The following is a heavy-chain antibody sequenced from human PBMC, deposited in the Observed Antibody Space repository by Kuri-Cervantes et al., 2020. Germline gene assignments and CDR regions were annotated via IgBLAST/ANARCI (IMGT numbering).Heavy chain of an antibody. D-gene: IGHD1-26*01. CDR2: INPSGGST. J-gene: IGHJ4*02. V-gene: IGHV1-46*01. CDR3: ARVLGVGAGGLRSWGY. Sequence: ASVKVSCKASGYTFTSYYMHWVRQAPGRGLEWMGIINPSGGSTSYAQKFQGRVTMTRDTSTSTVYMELSSLRSEDTAVYYCARVLGVGAGGLRSWGYWGQGTLVTVSS. CDR1: GYTFTSYY.